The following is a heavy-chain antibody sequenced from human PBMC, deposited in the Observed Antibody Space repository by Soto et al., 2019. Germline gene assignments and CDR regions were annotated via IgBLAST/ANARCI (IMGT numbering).Heavy chain of an antibody. CDR1: GYTFTNFG. CDR3: ARAYYYDSSGYYPVDN. V-gene: IGHV1-18*01. Sequence: QVQLVQSGAEVKKPGASVKVSCKASGYTFTNFGISWVRQAPGQGLEWMGWTSAYNGNTNYAQNLQGRVTMTTDTSTNTAYMELRSLRSDDTAVYYCARAYYYDSSGYYPVDNWGQGTLVTVSS. J-gene: IGHJ4*02. CDR2: TSAYNGNT. D-gene: IGHD3-22*01.